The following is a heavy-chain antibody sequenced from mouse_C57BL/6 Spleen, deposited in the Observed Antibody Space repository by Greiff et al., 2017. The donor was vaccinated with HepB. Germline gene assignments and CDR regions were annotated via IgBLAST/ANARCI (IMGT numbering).Heavy chain of an antibody. V-gene: IGHV5-4*01. D-gene: IGHD2-3*01. Sequence: EVQRVESGGGLVKPGGSLKLSCAASGFTFSSYAMSWVRQTPEKRLEWVATISDGGSYTYYPDNLKGRFTISRDNAKNTLYLQMSHLKSEDTAMYYCAREYDYAMDYWGQGTSVTVSS. CDR2: ISDGGSYT. CDR3: AREYDYAMDY. CDR1: GFTFSSYA. J-gene: IGHJ4*01.